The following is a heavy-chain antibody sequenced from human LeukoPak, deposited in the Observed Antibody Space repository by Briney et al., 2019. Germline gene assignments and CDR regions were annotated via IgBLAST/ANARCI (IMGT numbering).Heavy chain of an antibody. CDR2: ISYDGSNK. CDR1: GFTFSSYA. V-gene: IGHV3-30*04. J-gene: IGHJ4*02. D-gene: IGHD1-7*01. CDR3: ARDTNWNSLDY. Sequence: GGSLRLSCAASGFTFSSYAMYWVRQAPGKGLEWVAVISYDGSNKYYADSVKGRFTISRDNSKNTLYLQMNSLRAEDTAVYYCARDTNWNSLDYWGQGTLVTVSS.